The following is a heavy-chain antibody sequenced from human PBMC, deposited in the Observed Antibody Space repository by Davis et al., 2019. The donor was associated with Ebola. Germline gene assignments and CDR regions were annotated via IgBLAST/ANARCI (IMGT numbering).Heavy chain of an antibody. CDR2: INQDGSEE. J-gene: IGHJ1*01. CDR1: GFPFRNFW. CDR3: ARDQQLFF. D-gene: IGHD1-1*01. Sequence: GESLKIPCAVPGFPFRNFWMTWVRQAPGKGLEWVANINQDGSEENYVDSVRGRFTISRDNTQNTLYLQMNSLRVDDTAVYYCARDQQLFFWGQGTLVTVSS. V-gene: IGHV3-7*03.